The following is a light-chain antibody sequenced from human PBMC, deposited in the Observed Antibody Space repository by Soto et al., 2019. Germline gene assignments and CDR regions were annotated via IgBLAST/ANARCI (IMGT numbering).Light chain of an antibody. CDR2: AAS. Sequence: DIQMTQSPSSLSASVGDRVTITCRASQSISSYLNWYQQKPGKAPKLLIYAASSLQSGVPSRFSGSGSGTDFTLTISSLQPDDFATYYCQQSYNYPYTFGQGTRLEIK. V-gene: IGKV1-39*01. J-gene: IGKJ5*01. CDR3: QQSYNYPYT. CDR1: QSISSY.